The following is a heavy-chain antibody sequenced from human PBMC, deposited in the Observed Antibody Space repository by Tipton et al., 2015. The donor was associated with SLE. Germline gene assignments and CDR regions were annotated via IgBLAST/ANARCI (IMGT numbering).Heavy chain of an antibody. Sequence: LRLSCAVYGGSFSGYYWSWIRQPPGKGLEWIGEINHSGSTNYNPSLKSRVTISVDTSKNQFSLKLSSVTAAGTAVYYCARGGGVDSSSVYWGQGTLVTVSS. CDR3: ARGGGVDSSSVY. CDR2: INHSGST. D-gene: IGHD6-6*01. CDR1: GGSFSGYY. J-gene: IGHJ4*02. V-gene: IGHV4-34*01.